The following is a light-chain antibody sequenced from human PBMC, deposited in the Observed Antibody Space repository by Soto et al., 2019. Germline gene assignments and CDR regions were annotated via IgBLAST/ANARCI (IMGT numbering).Light chain of an antibody. CDR3: QQYGTSSYT. J-gene: IGKJ5*01. CDR2: DAS. CDR1: QSVSGNY. V-gene: IGKV3-20*01. Sequence: EIVLTQSPGTLSLSPVERATLSCMASQSVSGNYLTWYQHKPVQTPRLLIYDASTRATGIPDRFSGSGSGTDFTLTISRLEPEDFAVYYCQQYGTSSYTFGQGTRLEIK.